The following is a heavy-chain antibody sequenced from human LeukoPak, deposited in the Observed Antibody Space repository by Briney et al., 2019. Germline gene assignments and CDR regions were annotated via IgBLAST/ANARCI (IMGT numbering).Heavy chain of an antibody. V-gene: IGHV3-49*03. J-gene: IGHJ4*02. CDR3: TRDRITMVRGVIGPYYFDY. CDR1: GFSFGDYA. CDR2: ISSKAYGGTT. Sequence: GGSLRLSGTASGFSFGDYAMSWFRQAPGKGLEWVGSISSKAYGGTTEYAASVKGRFTISRDDSKSIAYLQMDSLKTEDTAVYYCTRDRITMVRGVIGPYYFDYWGQGTLVTVSS. D-gene: IGHD3-10*01.